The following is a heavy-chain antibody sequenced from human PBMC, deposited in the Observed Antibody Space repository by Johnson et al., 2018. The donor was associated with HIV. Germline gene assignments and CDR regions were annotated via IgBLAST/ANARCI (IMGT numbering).Heavy chain of an antibody. CDR1: GFTFSTYA. J-gene: IGHJ3*02. Sequence: VQLVESGGGLVQPGGSLRLSCAASGFTFSTYAMSWVRQAPGKGLEWVSAITASGASTYYADSVKCRFTLSRDNSKNTLYLQMNSLRAEDAAVYYCAKSRGSYLFDAFDIWGQGTMVTVSS. CDR3: AKSRGSYLFDAFDI. CDR2: ITASGAST. V-gene: IGHV3-23*04. D-gene: IGHD1-26*01.